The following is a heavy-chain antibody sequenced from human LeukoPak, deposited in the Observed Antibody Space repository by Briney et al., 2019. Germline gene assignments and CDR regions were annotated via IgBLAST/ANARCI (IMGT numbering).Heavy chain of an antibody. V-gene: IGHV4-34*01. CDR1: GGSVSCYY. CDR2: INHSGST. Sequence: PSETLSLTCAVYGGSVSCYYWSWIRQPPGKRLEWIGEINHSGSTNYNPSLKSRVTISVDTSKNQFSLKVTSLTAADTAVYYCARREYSGSYLIMDYWGEGTLVTVSS. D-gene: IGHD1-26*01. J-gene: IGHJ4*02. CDR3: ARREYSGSYLIMDY.